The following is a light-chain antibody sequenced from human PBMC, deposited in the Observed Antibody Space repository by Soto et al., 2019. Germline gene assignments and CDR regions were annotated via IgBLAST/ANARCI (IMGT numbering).Light chain of an antibody. CDR1: ETVATN. CDR3: QQYFEWPPMT. V-gene: IGKV3-15*01. CDR2: GAS. Sequence: EVVMTQSPATLSVSPGERATLSCWASETVATNLAWYQQKPGQAPRLLISGASTRAAGIPDRFRGSGSGTEFTLTISSLRSEDSAIYYCQQYFEWPPMTFGQGTKVEI. J-gene: IGKJ1*01.